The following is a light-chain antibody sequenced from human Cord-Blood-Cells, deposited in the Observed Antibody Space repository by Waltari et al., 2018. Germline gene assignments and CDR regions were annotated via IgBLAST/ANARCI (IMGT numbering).Light chain of an antibody. V-gene: IGKV2-28*01. Sequence: DIVMTQSPLSLPVTPVELASISCRSSQSLLHSNGYNYLDWYLQKPGQSPQLLIYLGSNRASGVPDRFSGSGLGTDFTLKISRVEAEDVGVYYCMQALQTPLTFGGGTKVEIK. CDR1: QSLLHSNGYNY. J-gene: IGKJ4*01. CDR2: LGS. CDR3: MQALQTPLT.